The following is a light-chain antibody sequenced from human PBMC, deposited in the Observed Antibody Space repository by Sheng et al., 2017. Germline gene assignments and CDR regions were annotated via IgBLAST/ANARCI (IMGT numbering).Light chain of an antibody. V-gene: IGKV1-39*01. CDR3: QVTYDSRA. J-gene: IGKJ1*01. Sequence: DIQMTQSPSSLSASVGDRVTITCRASRPISTSVNWYQQRPGTAPKLLIYGASILQTGVPSRFSGSGSGTEFTLTITSLQPEDVAAYYCQVTYDSRAFGQGSKVEI. CDR2: GAS. CDR1: RPISTS.